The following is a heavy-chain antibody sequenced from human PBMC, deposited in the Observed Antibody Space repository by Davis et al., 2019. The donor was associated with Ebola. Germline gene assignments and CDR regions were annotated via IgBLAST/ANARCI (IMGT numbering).Heavy chain of an antibody. CDR3: ARGSYSSGWYGPRARYYYGMDV. V-gene: IGHV3-20*04. CDR2: INWNGGST. Sequence: GGSLRLSCAASGFTFDDYGMSWVRQAPGKGLEWVSGINWNGGSTGYADSVKGRFTISRDNAKNTLYLQMNSLRAEDTAVYYCARGSYSSGWYGPRARYYYGMDVWGQGTTVTVSS. D-gene: IGHD6-19*01. CDR1: GFTFDDYG. J-gene: IGHJ6*02.